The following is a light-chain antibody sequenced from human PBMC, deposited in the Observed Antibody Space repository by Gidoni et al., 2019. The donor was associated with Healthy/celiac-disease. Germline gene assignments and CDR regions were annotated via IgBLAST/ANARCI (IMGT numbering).Light chain of an antibody. CDR1: QSVSSSY. V-gene: IGKV3-20*01. J-gene: IGKJ4*01. CDR3: QQYGSSPLT. CDR2: GAS. Sequence: EIVFTQSPGTLSLSPGERATLSCRASQSVSSSYLAWYQQKPGQAPRLLIYGASSRATGIPDRFSGSGSGTHFTLTISRLEPEDFAVYYCQQYGSSPLTFGGGTKVEIK.